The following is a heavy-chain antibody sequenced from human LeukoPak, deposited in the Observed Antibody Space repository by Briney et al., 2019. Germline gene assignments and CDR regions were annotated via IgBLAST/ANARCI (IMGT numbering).Heavy chain of an antibody. CDR3: ARGKSDSSGYDYILDY. V-gene: IGHV3-30*01. CDR1: GFTFSRPP. D-gene: IGHD5-12*01. CDR2: FSYDGITT. Sequence: GGSLRLSCAASGFTFSRPPFHWVRQAPGKGLEWVALFSYDGITTHYAASVKGRFTVSRDDSKNTLYLQMNSLRAEDTAVYYCARGKSDSSGYDYILDYWGPGTLVAVSS. J-gene: IGHJ4*02.